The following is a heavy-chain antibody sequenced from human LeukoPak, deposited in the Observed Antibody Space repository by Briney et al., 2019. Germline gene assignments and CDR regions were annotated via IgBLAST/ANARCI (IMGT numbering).Heavy chain of an antibody. CDR3: ARPGLSYGENGFFFDY. CDR2: ISAYNCNT. V-gene: IGHV1-18*01. J-gene: IGHJ4*02. Sequence: GASVKVSCKASGYTLSGYGITWVRQAPGQGLDWMGWISAYNCNTKNAQKFQGRVTMTTDTSTSTAYMALSSLRSDDTAVYYCARPGLSYGENGFFFDYWRQGTLVTVSS. CDR1: GYTLSGYG. D-gene: IGHD4-17*01.